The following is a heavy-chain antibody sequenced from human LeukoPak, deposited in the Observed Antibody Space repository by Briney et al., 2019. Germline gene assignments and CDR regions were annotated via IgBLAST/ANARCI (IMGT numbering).Heavy chain of an antibody. CDR2: ISGSGGST. CDR1: GFTFSSYA. V-gene: IGHV3-23*01. Sequence: PGGSLRLSCAASGFTFSSYAMSWVRQAPGKGLEWVSAISGSGGSTYYADSVKGRFTISRDKSKNTLYLQMNSLRAEDTAVYYCAKARRYSGYEDYWGQGTLVTVSS. J-gene: IGHJ4*02. CDR3: AKARRYSGYEDY. D-gene: IGHD5-12*01.